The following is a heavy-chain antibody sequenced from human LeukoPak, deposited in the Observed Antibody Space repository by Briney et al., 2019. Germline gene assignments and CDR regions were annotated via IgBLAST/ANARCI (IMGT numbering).Heavy chain of an antibody. CDR1: GFAFSSYA. CDR3: AKDVAMVTDYDY. CDR2: ISGSGGST. J-gene: IGHJ4*02. D-gene: IGHD5-18*01. Sequence: GGSLRLSCAASGFAFSSYAMSWVRQAPGKGPEWVSAISGSGGSTYYADSVKGRFTISRDNSKNTLYLQMNSLRAEDTAVYYCAKDVAMVTDYDYWGQGTLVTVSS. V-gene: IGHV3-23*01.